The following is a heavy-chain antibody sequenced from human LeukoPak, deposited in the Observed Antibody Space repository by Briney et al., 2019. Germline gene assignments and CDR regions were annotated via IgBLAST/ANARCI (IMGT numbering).Heavy chain of an antibody. J-gene: IGHJ3*02. CDR2: MNPNSGNT. CDR3: ARGWAVAGTSSAFDS. CDR1: GYTFTSYD. D-gene: IGHD6-19*01. V-gene: IGHV1-8*01. Sequence: ASVKVSCKASGYTFTSYDINWVRQATGQGLEWMGWMNPNSGNTSYAQKLQGRVTMTRNTSISTAYMELSSLRSEDTAVYYCARGWAVAGTSSAFDSWGQGTMVTVSS.